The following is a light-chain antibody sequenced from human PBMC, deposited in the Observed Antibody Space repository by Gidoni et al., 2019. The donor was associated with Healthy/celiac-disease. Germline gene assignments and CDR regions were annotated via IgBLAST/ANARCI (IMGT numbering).Light chain of an antibody. Sequence: SYELTQTPSVSVSPGQTASITCSGHKLGNKYASWYQQKPTQSPVVVIYHDSKRPSGIPGRFSGSNSGNTATLTINGTQAMDEADYYCQAWDSTTVVFGGGTKLTVL. CDR1: KLGNKY. J-gene: IGLJ3*02. CDR2: HDS. V-gene: IGLV3-1*01. CDR3: QAWDSTTVV.